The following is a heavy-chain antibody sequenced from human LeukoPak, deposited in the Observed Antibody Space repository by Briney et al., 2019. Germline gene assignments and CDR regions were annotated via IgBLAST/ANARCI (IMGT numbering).Heavy chain of an antibody. Sequence: PSETLSLTCTVSGGSISSGDYYWSWIRQPPGKGLEWIGYIYYSGSTYYNPSLKSRVTISVDTSKNQFSLKLSSVTAADTAVYYCARIMYTPGDWFDSWGQGILVTVSS. CDR2: IYYSGST. CDR1: GGSISSGDYY. J-gene: IGHJ5*01. CDR3: ARIMYTPGDWFDS. D-gene: IGHD2-21*01. V-gene: IGHV4-30-4*01.